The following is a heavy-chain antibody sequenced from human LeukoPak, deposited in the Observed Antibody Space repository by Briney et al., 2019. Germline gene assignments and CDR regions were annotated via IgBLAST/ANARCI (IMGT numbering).Heavy chain of an antibody. V-gene: IGHV3-21*01. D-gene: IGHD6-19*01. CDR3: ARDQVAVAGRGNYYYYGMDV. CDR1: GFTFSSYA. CDR2: ISSSSSYI. J-gene: IGHJ6*02. Sequence: GGSLRLSCAASGFTFSSYAMSWVRQAPGKGLEWVSSISSSSSYIYYADSVKGRFTISRDNAKNSLYLQMNSLRAEDTAVYYCARDQVAVAGRGNYYYYGMDVWGQGTTVTVSS.